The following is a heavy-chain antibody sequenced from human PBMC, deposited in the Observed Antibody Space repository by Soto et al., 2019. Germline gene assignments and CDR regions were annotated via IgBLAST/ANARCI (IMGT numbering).Heavy chain of an antibody. CDR1: GGSVNSGDYY. V-gene: IGHV4-30-4*01. Sequence: QVQLQESGPGLLKPSSTLSLTCTVSGGSVNSGDYYWSWIRQPPGKCLEWIGYIYYGGLTYPNPSLKSRLTISIDTSKNQFSLKLSSVAAADTAVYYCARHYGGYEYYFDYWGQGTLVTVSS. CDR2: IYYGGLT. D-gene: IGHD4-17*01. CDR3: ARHYGGYEYYFDY. J-gene: IGHJ4*02.